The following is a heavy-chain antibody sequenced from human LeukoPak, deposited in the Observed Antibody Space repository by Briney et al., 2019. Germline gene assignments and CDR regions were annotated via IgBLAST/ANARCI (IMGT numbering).Heavy chain of an antibody. Sequence: SETLSLTCTVSGGSISSYYWSWIRQPPGKGLEWIGYIYYSGGTNYNPSLKSRVTISVDTSKNQFSLKLSSVTAADTAVYYCARQFYDAFDIWGQGTMVTVSS. V-gene: IGHV4-59*01. CDR3: ARQFYDAFDI. CDR2: IYYSGGT. CDR1: GGSISSYY. J-gene: IGHJ3*02.